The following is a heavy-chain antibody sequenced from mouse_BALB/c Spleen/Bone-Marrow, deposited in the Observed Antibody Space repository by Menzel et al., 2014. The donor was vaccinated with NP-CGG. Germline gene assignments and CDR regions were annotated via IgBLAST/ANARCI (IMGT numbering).Heavy chain of an antibody. V-gene: IGHV1-7*01. CDR1: GYTFTSYW. CDR2: INPSTGYT. CDR3: ARGGFAGAWFAY. Sequence: QVQLQQSGAELAKPGASVKMSCKASGYTFTSYWMHWVKQRPGQGLEWIGYINPSTGYTEYNQKFKDKATLTAGKSSSTAYMQLSSLTSEDSAVYYCARGGFAGAWFAYWGQGTLVTVSA. J-gene: IGHJ3*01. D-gene: IGHD1-1*02.